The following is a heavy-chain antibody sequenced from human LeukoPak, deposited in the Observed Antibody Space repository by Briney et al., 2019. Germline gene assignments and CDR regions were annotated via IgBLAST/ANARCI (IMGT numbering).Heavy chain of an antibody. Sequence: GGSLRLSCAASGFTVSSNYMSWVRQAPGKGLEWVSVIYSGGSTYYADSVKGRFTISRDNSKNTLYLQMNSLRAEDTAVYYCAREKTTMSDAFDIWGKGTMVTVSS. J-gene: IGHJ3*02. V-gene: IGHV3-66*01. CDR2: IYSGGST. CDR3: AREKTTMSDAFDI. CDR1: GFTVSSNY. D-gene: IGHD3-22*01.